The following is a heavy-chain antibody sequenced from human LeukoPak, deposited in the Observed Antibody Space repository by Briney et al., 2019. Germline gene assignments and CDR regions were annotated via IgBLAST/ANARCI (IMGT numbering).Heavy chain of an antibody. D-gene: IGHD6-13*01. V-gene: IGHV1-2*02. CDR3: ASLQYSSSWHFDY. Sequence: ASVKVSCKASGGTFSSYAISWVRQAPGQGLEWMGWINPNSGGTNYAQKFQGRVTMTRDTSISTAYMELSRLRSDDTAVYYCASLQYSSSWHFDYWGQGTLVTVSS. CDR2: INPNSGGT. J-gene: IGHJ4*02. CDR1: GGTFSSYA.